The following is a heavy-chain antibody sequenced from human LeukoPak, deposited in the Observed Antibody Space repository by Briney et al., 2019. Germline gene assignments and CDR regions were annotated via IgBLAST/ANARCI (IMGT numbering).Heavy chain of an antibody. J-gene: IGHJ4*02. Sequence: GGSLRLSCAGSGFPFSNYWMAWVRQAPGRGLEWVANMKEDGGEINYVDSVKGRFTISRDNAKNSLDLQMNSLRVDDTAVYYCVRDRGYSTFDYWGQGTLVIVSS. CDR3: VRDRGYSTFDY. CDR2: MKEDGGEI. CDR1: GFPFSNYW. D-gene: IGHD4-23*01. V-gene: IGHV3-7*01.